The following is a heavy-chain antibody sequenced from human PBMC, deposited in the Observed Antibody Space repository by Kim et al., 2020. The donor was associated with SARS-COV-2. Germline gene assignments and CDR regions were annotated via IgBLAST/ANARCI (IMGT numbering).Heavy chain of an antibody. CDR2: ISGSGGST. V-gene: IGHV3-23*01. D-gene: IGHD5-12*01. Sequence: GGSLRLSCAASGFTFSSYAMSWVRQAPGKGLEWVSAISGSGGSTYYADSVKGRFTISRDNSKNTLYLQMNSLRAEDTAVYYCAKDGNVEMATRGYYYYYYGMDVWGQGTTVTVSS. CDR1: GFTFSSYA. CDR3: AKDGNVEMATRGYYYYYYGMDV. J-gene: IGHJ6*02.